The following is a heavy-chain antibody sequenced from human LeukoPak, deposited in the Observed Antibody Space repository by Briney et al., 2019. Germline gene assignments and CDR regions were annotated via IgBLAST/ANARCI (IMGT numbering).Heavy chain of an antibody. D-gene: IGHD2-21*02. CDR3: ARVIVTAKGGYYFDY. CDR1: GFTFSDYY. J-gene: IGHJ4*02. CDR2: ISSSSSYT. Sequence: GGSLRLSCAASGFTFSDYYMSWIRQAPGKGLEWVSYISSSSSYTNYADSVKGRFTISRDNAKNSLNLQMNSLRAEDTAVYYCARVIVTAKGGYYFDYWGQGTLVTVSS. V-gene: IGHV3-11*06.